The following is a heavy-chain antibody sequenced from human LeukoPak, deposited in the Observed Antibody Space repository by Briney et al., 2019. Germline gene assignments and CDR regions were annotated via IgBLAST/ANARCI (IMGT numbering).Heavy chain of an antibody. Sequence: PSETLSLTCAVYGGSFSGYYWSWIRQPPGKGLEWLGEINHSGSTNYNPSLKSRVTISVDTSKNQFSLKLSSVTAADTAVYYCARPHCSSTSCYYYFDYWGQGTLVTVSS. CDR2: INHSGST. J-gene: IGHJ4*02. CDR1: GGSFSGYY. CDR3: ARPHCSSTSCYYYFDY. D-gene: IGHD2-2*01. V-gene: IGHV4-34*01.